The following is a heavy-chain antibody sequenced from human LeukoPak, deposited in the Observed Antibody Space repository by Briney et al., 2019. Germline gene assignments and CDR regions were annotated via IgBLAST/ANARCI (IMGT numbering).Heavy chain of an antibody. D-gene: IGHD2-15*01. V-gene: IGHV5-51*01. CDR2: IYPGDSNT. CDR3: VRSPACSGGDCYPNWFDP. J-gene: IGHJ5*02. Sequence: GESLKISCKSSGYSFTNNWVGWVRQMPGKGLEWMGIIYPGDSNTKYSPPFQGQVTISVDKSITTAYLQWSSLKASDTAMYYCVRSPACSGGDCYPNWFDPWGQGTLVTVSS. CDR1: GYSFTNNW.